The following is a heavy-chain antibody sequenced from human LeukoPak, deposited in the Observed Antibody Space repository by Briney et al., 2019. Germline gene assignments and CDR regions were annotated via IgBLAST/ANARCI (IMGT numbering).Heavy chain of an antibody. CDR1: GFTFSGSA. J-gene: IGHJ4*02. CDR2: IRSKASSYAT. D-gene: IGHD3-22*01. Sequence: GGSLRLSCAASGFTFSGSAMHWVRQASGKGLEWVGRIRSKASSYATAYAASVKGRFTISRDDSKNTVYLQMNSLKTEDTAVYYCTKNYDSSGYPREFDYWGQGTLVTVSS. CDR3: TKNYDSSGYPREFDY. V-gene: IGHV3-73*01.